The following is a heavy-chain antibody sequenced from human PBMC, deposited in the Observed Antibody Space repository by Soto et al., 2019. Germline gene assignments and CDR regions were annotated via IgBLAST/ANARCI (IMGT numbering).Heavy chain of an antibody. CDR3: AREYSSSFDF. CDR1: GFTFSNYG. J-gene: IGHJ4*02. D-gene: IGHD6-19*01. Sequence: QVQLVESGGGVVQPGRSLRLSCAASGFTFSNYGMHWVRQAPGKGLEWVAVIWYDGSNKDYADSVKGRFTISRDTSKNTLYLQMDSLRAEDTAVYYCAREYSSSFDFWGQGTLVTVST. V-gene: IGHV3-33*01. CDR2: IWYDGSNK.